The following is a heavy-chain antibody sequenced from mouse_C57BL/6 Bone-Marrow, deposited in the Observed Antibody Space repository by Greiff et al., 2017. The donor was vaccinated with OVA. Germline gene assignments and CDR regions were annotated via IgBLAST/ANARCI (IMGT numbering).Heavy chain of an antibody. CDR1: GYTFTSYG. CDR2: IYPRSGNT. CDR3: ARGPYSNSFAY. Sequence: LVESGAELARPGASVKLSCKASGYTFTSYGISWVKQRTGQGLEWIGEIYPRSGNTYYNEKFKGKATLTADKSSSTAYMELRSLTSEDSAVYFCARGPYSNSFAYWGQGTLVTVSA. D-gene: IGHD2-5*01. V-gene: IGHV1-81*01. J-gene: IGHJ3*01.